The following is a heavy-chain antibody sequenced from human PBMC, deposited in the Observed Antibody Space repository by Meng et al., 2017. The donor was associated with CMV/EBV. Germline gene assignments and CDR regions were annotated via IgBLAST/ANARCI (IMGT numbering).Heavy chain of an antibody. CDR1: GGTLSSYA. V-gene: IGHV1-69*12. CDR3: ARMPRDGYNYIDY. J-gene: IGHJ4*02. Sequence: QGQLVQSGAELKKPGSSVKVSCKASGGTLSSYAISWVRQAPGQGLEWMGGIIPIFGTANYAQKFQGRVTITADESTSTAYMELSSLRSEDTAVYYCARMPRDGYNYIDYWGQGTLVTVSS. D-gene: IGHD5-24*01. CDR2: IIPIFGTA.